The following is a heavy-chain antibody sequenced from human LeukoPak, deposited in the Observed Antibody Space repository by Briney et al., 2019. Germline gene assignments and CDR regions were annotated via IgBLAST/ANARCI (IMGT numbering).Heavy chain of an antibody. CDR1: GFTFSSYS. CDR3: ARERGTMVRGVIPDY. Sequence: GGSLRLSCAASGFTFSSYSMNWVRQAPGKGLEWVSSISSSSSYIYYADSVMGRFTISRDNAKNSLYLQMNSLRAEDTAVYYCARERGTMVRGVIPDYWGQGTLVTVSS. D-gene: IGHD3-10*01. V-gene: IGHV3-21*01. J-gene: IGHJ4*02. CDR2: ISSSSSYI.